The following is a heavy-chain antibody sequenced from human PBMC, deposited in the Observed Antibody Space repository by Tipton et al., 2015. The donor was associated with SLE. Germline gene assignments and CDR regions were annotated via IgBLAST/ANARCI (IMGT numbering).Heavy chain of an antibody. J-gene: IGHJ4*02. V-gene: IGHV4-34*01. CDR2: INHSGST. CDR3: ARVGYSYGSDY. D-gene: IGHD5-18*01. CDR1: GGSFSDYY. Sequence: TLSLTCAVYGGSFSDYYWSWIRQPPGKGLEWIGEINHSGSTNYNPSLKSRVTISVDTSKNQFSLKLSSVTAADTAVYYCARVGYSYGSDYWGQGTLVTVSS.